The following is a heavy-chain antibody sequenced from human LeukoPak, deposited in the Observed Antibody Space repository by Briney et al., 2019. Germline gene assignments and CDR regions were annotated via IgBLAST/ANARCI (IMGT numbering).Heavy chain of an antibody. Sequence: SETLSPTCTVSGGSISSYYWNWIRQPPGKGLKWIGYIYYSGSTNYNPSLKSRVTISVDTSKNQFSLQLNSVTPEDTAVYYCARDRWSYYFDYWGQGALVTVSS. J-gene: IGHJ4*02. CDR2: IYYSGST. CDR3: ARDRWSYYFDY. CDR1: GGSISSYY. D-gene: IGHD6-13*01. V-gene: IGHV4-59*12.